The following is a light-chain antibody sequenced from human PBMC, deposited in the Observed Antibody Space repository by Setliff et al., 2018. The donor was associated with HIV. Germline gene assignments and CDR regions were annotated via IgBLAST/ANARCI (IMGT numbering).Light chain of an antibody. CDR2: NTN. CDR3: MLYMVSGVSV. J-gene: IGLJ3*02. V-gene: IGLV8-61*01. Sequence: QTVVTQEPSFSVSPGGTVTLTCGLTSGSVSAASYPAWFQQAPGRAPRTLIYNTNSRAPGVPVRFSGSIFGNKATLTMSGAQADDECHYYWMLYMVSGVSVFGGGTKVTVL. CDR1: SGSVSAASY.